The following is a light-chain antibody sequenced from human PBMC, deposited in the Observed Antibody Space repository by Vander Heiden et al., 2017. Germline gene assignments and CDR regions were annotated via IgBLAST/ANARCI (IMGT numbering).Light chain of an antibody. CDR3: SSYAGRNTLV. Sequence: QPALTQPAYVSGAPGQSFTISCIGTDNDVGDYKLVSWYQQHPGKAPRLMMIEDSKRPSVVSDRFSGSKSGNTASLTISGLQAEDEADYYCSSYAGRNTLVFGGGTRLTVL. V-gene: IGLV2-23*01. CDR2: EDS. CDR1: DNDVGDYKL. J-gene: IGLJ7*01.